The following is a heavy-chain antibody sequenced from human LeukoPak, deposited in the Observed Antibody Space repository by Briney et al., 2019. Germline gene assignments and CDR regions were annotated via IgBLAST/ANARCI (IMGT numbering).Heavy chain of an antibody. J-gene: IGHJ5*01. CDR3: ARDNGGWFDS. CDR2: IKQGGREE. CDR1: EFIFSDDW. D-gene: IGHD3-10*01. V-gene: IGHV3-7*03. Sequence: GGSLRLSWVASEFIFSDDWMGWVRQAPGKGLEWVANIKQGGREEKYVGSVKGRFAISRDDAKSTLYLQMDSLSGDDTAVYYCARDNGGWFDSWGRGTLVTVSS.